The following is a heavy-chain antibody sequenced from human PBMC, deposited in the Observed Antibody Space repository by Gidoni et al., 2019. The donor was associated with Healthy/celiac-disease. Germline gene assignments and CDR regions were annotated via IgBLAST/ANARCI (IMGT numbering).Heavy chain of an antibody. Sequence: QVQLQESGPGLVKPSQTLSLTCTVSGGSISRGGYYWSWIRQHPGKGLEWIGYIYYSGSTYYNPSLKSRVTISVDTSKNQFSLKLSSVTAADTAVYYCARGEYSGSFPFDYWGQGTLVTVSS. D-gene: IGHD1-26*01. CDR2: IYYSGST. CDR3: ARGEYSGSFPFDY. CDR1: GGSISRGGYY. J-gene: IGHJ4*02. V-gene: IGHV4-31*03.